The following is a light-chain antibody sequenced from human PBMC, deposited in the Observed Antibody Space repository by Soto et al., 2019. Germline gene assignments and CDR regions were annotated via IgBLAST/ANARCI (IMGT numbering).Light chain of an antibody. V-gene: IGKV1-5*01. J-gene: IGKJ5*01. CDR2: DAS. CDR3: QQLNSYPIT. CDR1: QSISTW. Sequence: DIQMTQSPSTLSASVGDRVTITCRASQSISTWLAWYQQKPGKAPKLLIYDASTLQSGVPSRYSGSGSGTEFTLTISNLQPDDFATYYCQQLNSYPITFGQGTRLEI.